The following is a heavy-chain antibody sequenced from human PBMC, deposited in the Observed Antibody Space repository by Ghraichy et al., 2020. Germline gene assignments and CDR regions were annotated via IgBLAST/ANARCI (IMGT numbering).Heavy chain of an antibody. V-gene: IGHV3-21*01. D-gene: IGHD6-13*01. CDR2: ISSSSSYI. Sequence: GGSLRLSCAASGFTFSSYSMNWVRQAPGKGLEWVSSISSSSSYIYYADSVKGRFTISRDNAKNSLYLQMNSLRVEDTAVYYCARDLRDSSSWYSGYWGQGTLVTVSS. CDR1: GFTFSSYS. J-gene: IGHJ4*02. CDR3: ARDLRDSSSWYSGY.